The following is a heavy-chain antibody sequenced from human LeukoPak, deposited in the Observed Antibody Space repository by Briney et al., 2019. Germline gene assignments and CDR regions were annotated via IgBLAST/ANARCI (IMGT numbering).Heavy chain of an antibody. V-gene: IGHV4-39*01. D-gene: IGHD6-13*01. J-gene: IGHJ3*02. CDR1: GGSISSRSYY. CDR2: IYYSGST. Sequence: SETLSLTCTVSGGSISSRSYYWGWIRQPPGKGLEWIGSIYYSGSTYYNPSLQSRVTISVDTSKNQFSLKLNSVTAADTAVYYCATSSSWYGSDAFDIWGQGTMVTVSS. CDR3: ATSSSWYGSDAFDI.